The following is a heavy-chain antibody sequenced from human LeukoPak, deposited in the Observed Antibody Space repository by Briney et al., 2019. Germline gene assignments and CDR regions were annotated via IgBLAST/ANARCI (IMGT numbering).Heavy chain of an antibody. CDR2: ISSSSSYI. CDR3: ARDSRGV. D-gene: IGHD2-2*01. J-gene: IGHJ4*02. V-gene: IGHV3-21*01. Sequence: GGSLRLSCAASGFSFGGYGMHWVRQAPGKGLEWVSSISSSSSYIYYADSVKGRFTISRDNAKNSLYLQMNSLRAEDTAVYYCARDSRGVWGQGTLVTVSS. CDR1: GFSFGGYG.